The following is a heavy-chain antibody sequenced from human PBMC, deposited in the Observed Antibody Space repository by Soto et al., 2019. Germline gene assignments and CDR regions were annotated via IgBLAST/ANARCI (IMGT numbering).Heavy chain of an antibody. CDR2: IIVYNGNT. V-gene: IGHV1-18*01. D-gene: IGHD2-15*01. Sequence: QVQLVQSGAEVKKPGASVKVSCKASGYTFTSYGISWVRQAPGQGLEWMRRIIVYNGNTNYAQKLQGRVTMTTATSTSTAYMELRSLRSDETAVYYCARVVVALGHGFDAWGQGTLVTVSS. CDR3: ARVVVALGHGFDA. J-gene: IGHJ5*02. CDR1: GYTFTSYG.